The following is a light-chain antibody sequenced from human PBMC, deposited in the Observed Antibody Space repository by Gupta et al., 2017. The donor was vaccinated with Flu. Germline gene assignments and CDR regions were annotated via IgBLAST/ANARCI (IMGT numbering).Light chain of an antibody. CDR1: ALPKQY. J-gene: IGLJ3*02. CDR3: QSADITGASRV. Sequence: LTHPPPISLSPGKTSPSPCLGTALPKQYVYWYRQRPGQAPVLLIYKDTERTSGIPDRISGSRSGTRVTLTISGVQPEDEADYYCQSADITGASRVFGGGTKL. CDR2: KDT. V-gene: IGLV3-25*02.